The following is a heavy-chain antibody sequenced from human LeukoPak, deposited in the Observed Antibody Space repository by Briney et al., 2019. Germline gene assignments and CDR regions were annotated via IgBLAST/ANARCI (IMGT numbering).Heavy chain of an antibody. Sequence: GGSLRLSCAASGFTFSGSAMHWVRQASGKGLEWVGRIRSKANSYATAHAASVKGRFTISRDDSKNTAYLQMNSLKTEDTAVYYCTRSTYNWNYLFDYWGQGTLVTVSS. CDR1: GFTFSGSA. V-gene: IGHV3-73*01. J-gene: IGHJ4*02. CDR2: IRSKANSYAT. D-gene: IGHD1-7*01. CDR3: TRSTYNWNYLFDY.